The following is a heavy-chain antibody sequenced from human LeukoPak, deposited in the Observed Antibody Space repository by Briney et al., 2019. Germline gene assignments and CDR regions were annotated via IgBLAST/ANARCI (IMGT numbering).Heavy chain of an antibody. CDR3: AIAQSWDEPFDS. D-gene: IGHD1-26*01. CDR2: ISINTDT. V-gene: IGHV3-53*01. CDR1: GISVIGNY. J-gene: IGHJ4*02. Sequence: GGSLTLSCAASGISVIGNYMSWVRQPPGKGLEWVSFISINTDTFYADSVRGRFTISRDSSKNTLFLQMNSLRDEDSAVYYCAIAQSWDEPFDSWGQGTLVTVSS.